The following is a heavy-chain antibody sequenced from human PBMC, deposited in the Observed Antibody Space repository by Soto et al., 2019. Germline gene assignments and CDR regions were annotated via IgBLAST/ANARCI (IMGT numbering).Heavy chain of an antibody. CDR2: INPSGGST. D-gene: IGHD3-10*01. Sequence: ASVKVSCKASGYTFTSYYMHWVRQAPGQGLEWMGIINPSGGSTSYAQKFQGRVTMTRDTSTSTVYMELSSLRSEDTAVYYCARDYYGSGSPIFDAFDIWGQGTMVTVSS. J-gene: IGHJ3*02. CDR3: ARDYYGSGSPIFDAFDI. CDR1: GYTFTSYY. V-gene: IGHV1-46*01.